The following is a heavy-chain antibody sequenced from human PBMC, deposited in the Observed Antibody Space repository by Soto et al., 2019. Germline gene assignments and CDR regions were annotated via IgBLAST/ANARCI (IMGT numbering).Heavy chain of an antibody. CDR2: IYYSGST. J-gene: IGHJ5*02. V-gene: IGHV4-39*02. CDR3: ARVGPWVPYYYDSSPYTFENWFDP. D-gene: IGHD3-22*01. CDR1: RGSISSGTNY. Sequence: SETLSLTCTVSRGSISSGTNYWAWIRQPPGKGLEWIANIYYSGSTFYNPSLKSRVTISLDTSKNQFSLILNSVTAADTAVYYCARVGPWVPYYYDSSPYTFENWFDPWGQGTLVTVSS.